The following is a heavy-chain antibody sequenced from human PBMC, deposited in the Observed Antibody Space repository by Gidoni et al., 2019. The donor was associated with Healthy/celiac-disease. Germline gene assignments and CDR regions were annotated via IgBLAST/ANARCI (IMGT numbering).Heavy chain of an antibody. CDR1: GGSISSGSYY. CDR2: IYTSGST. V-gene: IGHV4-61*02. D-gene: IGHD6-13*01. Sequence: QVQLQESGPGLVKPSQTLSLTCTVSGGSISSGSYYWSWIRQPAGKGLEWIGRIYTSGSTNYHPSLKSRVTISVDTSKNQFSLKLSSVTAADTAVYYCARDPAAGKGTVDPWGQGTLVTVSS. CDR3: ARDPAAGKGTVDP. J-gene: IGHJ5*02.